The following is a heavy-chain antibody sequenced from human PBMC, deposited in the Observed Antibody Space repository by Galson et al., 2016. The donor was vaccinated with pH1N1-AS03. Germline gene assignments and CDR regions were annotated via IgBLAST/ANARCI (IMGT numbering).Heavy chain of an antibody. D-gene: IGHD6-13*01. V-gene: IGHV4-30-2*03. Sequence: LVKPTQTLTLTCTFSGFSLRTSGMRVSWFRQPPGKGPEWIGSIYYSGSTSYNPSLESRVSILADTSKNQLSLMLTSVTAADTAVYYCARHYTFPSSWKYHYLDVWGQGTTVTVAS. J-gene: IGHJ6*02. CDR1: GFSLRTSGMR. CDR3: ARHYTFPSSWKYHYLDV. CDR2: IYYSGST.